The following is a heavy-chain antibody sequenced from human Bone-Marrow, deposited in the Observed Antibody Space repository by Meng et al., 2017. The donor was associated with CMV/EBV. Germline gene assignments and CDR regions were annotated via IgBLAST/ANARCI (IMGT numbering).Heavy chain of an antibody. V-gene: IGHV3-13*01. CDR2: IGTAGDT. D-gene: IGHD1-7*01. CDR3: AKDLLGITGTTVPFDY. CDR1: GFTFSSYD. Sequence: GESLKISCAASGFTFSSYDMHWVRQATGKGLEWVSAIGTAGDTYYPDSVKGRFTISRDNSKNTLYLQMNSLRAEDTAVYYCAKDLLGITGTTVPFDYWGQGTLVTSPQ. J-gene: IGHJ4*02.